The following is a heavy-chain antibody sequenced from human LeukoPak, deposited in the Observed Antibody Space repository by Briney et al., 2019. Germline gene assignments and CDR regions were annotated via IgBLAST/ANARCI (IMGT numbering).Heavy chain of an antibody. J-gene: IGHJ2*01. V-gene: IGHV6-1*01. CDR2: TYYRSKWYY. CDR1: GDSVSSDSAA. Sequence: SQTLSLTCAISGDSVSSDSAAWNWIRQSPSRGLEWLGRTYYRSKWYYGYALSVKSRITINPDTSKNQFSLPLNSVTPEDTAVYYCARGERYSSVWNFDLWGRGTLVTVSS. CDR3: ARGERYSSVWNFDL. D-gene: IGHD6-25*01.